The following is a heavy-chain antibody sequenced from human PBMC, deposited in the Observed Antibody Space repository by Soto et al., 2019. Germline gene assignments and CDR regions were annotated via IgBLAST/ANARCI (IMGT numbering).Heavy chain of an antibody. CDR3: TSHVDTAMVTWYYFDY. J-gene: IGHJ4*02. CDR1: GLTFSGPA. D-gene: IGHD5-18*01. Sequence: GGSLRLPCAASGLTFSGPAMHWVRKASGKGLEWVGRIRSKANSYATAYAASVKGRFTISRDDSKNTAYLQMNSLKTEDTAVYYCTSHVDTAMVTWYYFDYWGQGTLVTVSS. CDR2: IRSKANSYAT. V-gene: IGHV3-73*01.